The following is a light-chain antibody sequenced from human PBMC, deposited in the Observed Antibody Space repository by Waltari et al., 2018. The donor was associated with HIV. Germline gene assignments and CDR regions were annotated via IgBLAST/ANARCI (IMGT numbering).Light chain of an antibody. CDR3: CSHAGRFTWI. J-gene: IGLJ2*01. CDR2: EVT. CDR1: SRDVGSYNL. V-gene: IGLV2-23*02. Sequence: QSALTQPASVSGSPGQSITISCTGTSRDVGSYNLVSWYQQHPGKAPKLIIYEVTSRPSGVSDRCSGSKSGNTASLTISGLQAEDEGEYYCCSHAGRFTWIFGGGTKLTVL.